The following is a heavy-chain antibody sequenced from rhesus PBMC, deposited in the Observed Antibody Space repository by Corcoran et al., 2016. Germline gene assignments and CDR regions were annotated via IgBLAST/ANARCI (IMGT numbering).Heavy chain of an antibody. D-gene: IGHD5-12*01. CDR2: VDPEDGEA. Sequence: EVQLVQSGAEVKKPGASVKISCKASGYTFTDYYLHRVRQAPGKGLEWSGRVDPEDGEAIHAQMFQDRVTLTADTSPATAYMELSSLRSEDTAVYYCATDRTATADYWGQGVLVTVSS. V-gene: IGHV1-111*02. J-gene: IGHJ4*01. CDR3: ATDRTATADY. CDR1: GYTFTDYY.